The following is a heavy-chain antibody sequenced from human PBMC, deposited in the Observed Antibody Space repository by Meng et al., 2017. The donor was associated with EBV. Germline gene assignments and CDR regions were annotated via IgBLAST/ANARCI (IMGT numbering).Heavy chain of an antibody. CDR1: GGTFRSDV. CDR3: ASESGRGFTPDY. Sequence: LVRRGADVKSPGPAGEVSCKTSGGTFRSDVVSWGRQAPGQGLEWMGGLIPMSDAPHYAQKFQGRVTMTADESTNTHYMDLSGLRFEDTAVYYCASESGRGFTPDYWGQGTLVTVSS. D-gene: IGHD3-10*01. CDR2: LIPMSDAP. V-gene: IGHV1-69*01. J-gene: IGHJ4*02.